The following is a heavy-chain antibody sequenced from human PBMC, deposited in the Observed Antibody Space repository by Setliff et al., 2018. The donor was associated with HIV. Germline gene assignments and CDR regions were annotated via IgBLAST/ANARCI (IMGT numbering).Heavy chain of an antibody. CDR2: IYHSGST. CDR1: GYSISSGYY. CDR3: GRCMSVAVPEY. V-gene: IGHV4-38-2*01. J-gene: IGHJ4*02. D-gene: IGHD2-21*01. Sequence: PSETLSLTRAVSGYSISSGYYWGWIRQPPGKGLEWIGSIYHSGSTYYNPSLKSRVTISVDTSKNQFSLKLSSVTAADTAVYYCGRCMSVAVPEYWGQGTLVTSPQ.